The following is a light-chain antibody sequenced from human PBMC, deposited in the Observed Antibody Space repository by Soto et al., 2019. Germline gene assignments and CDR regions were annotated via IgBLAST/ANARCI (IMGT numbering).Light chain of an antibody. CDR2: DAS. J-gene: IGKJ5*01. V-gene: IGKV3-11*01. CDR1: QSVSNY. CDR3: QQRSSWPIT. Sequence: EIVLTQSPATLSLSPGERATLSCRASQSVSNYLAWYQQKPGQAPRLLIHDASDRATGIPARFSGSGSETDVTLTICSLEPEDFALYYCQQRSSWPITFGQGTRLEIK.